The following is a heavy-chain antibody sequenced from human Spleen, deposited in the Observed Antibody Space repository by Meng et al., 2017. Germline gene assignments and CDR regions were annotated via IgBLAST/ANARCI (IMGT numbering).Heavy chain of an antibody. CDR3: ASGTPGRSYCDY. CDR1: GYTFGSYG. V-gene: IGHV1-18*01. D-gene: IGHD2-15*01. CDR2: FVNYVDT. J-gene: IGHJ4*02. Sequence: QVLLLQSGPEVKKPGASVRLSCKASGYTFGSYGICWVRQAPGQGLEWMGWFVNYVDTYPAPKFQGRVTMTTDTHTNTAFMELRSLTSDDTAVYYCASGTPGRSYCDYWGQGTLVTVSS.